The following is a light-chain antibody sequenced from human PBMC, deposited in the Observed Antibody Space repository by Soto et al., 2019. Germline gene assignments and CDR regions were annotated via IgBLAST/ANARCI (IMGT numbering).Light chain of an antibody. CDR1: QSISSW. V-gene: IGKV1-5*01. J-gene: IGKJ3*01. CDR2: DAS. Sequence: DIQMTQSPSTLSASVGDRVTITCRASQSISSWLAWYQQKPGKAPHLLIYDASTLESGVPARFSGSGSGTEFTLTISSLQPDDFATYYCQQYNNYLFTFGPGTKVDFK. CDR3: QQYNNYLFT.